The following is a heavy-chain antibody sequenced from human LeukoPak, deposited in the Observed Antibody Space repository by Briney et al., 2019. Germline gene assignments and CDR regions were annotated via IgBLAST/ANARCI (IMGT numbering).Heavy chain of an antibody. D-gene: IGHD5-24*01. Sequence: GGSLRLSCAASGFTFSSYSMNWVRQAPGKGLEWVSSISSSSSYIYYADSVKGRFTISRDNAKNSLYLQMNSLRAEDTAVYYCARGLWLQDAFDIWGQGTMVTVSS. CDR1: GFTFSSYS. J-gene: IGHJ3*02. CDR3: ARGLWLQDAFDI. CDR2: ISSSSSYI. V-gene: IGHV3-21*01.